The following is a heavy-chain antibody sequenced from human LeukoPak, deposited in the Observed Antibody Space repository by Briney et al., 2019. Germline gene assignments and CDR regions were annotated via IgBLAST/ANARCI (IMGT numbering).Heavy chain of an antibody. CDR1: GGSISISSYY. D-gene: IGHD2-15*01. J-gene: IGHJ5*02. Sequence: TSETLSLTCTVSGGSISISSYYWGWIRQPPGKGLEWIVSIYYSGSTYYNPSLKSRVTISVDTSKNQFSLKLSSVTAADTAVYYCASQNRYCTGGSCFNWSDPWGQGTLVTVSS. CDR3: ASQNRYCTGGSCFNWSDP. CDR2: IYYSGST. V-gene: IGHV4-39*01.